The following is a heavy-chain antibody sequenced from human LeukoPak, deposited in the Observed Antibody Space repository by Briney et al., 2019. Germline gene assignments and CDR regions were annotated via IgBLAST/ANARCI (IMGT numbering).Heavy chain of an antibody. J-gene: IGHJ4*02. Sequence: GASVKVSCKASGYTFTSYDINWVRQATGQGLEWMGWMNPNSGNTGHAQKFQGRVTMTRNTSISTAYMELSSLRSEDTAVYYCARGSSSWYKADYWGQGTLVTVSS. D-gene: IGHD6-13*01. CDR3: ARGSSSWYKADY. CDR2: MNPNSGNT. CDR1: GYTFTSYD. V-gene: IGHV1-8*01.